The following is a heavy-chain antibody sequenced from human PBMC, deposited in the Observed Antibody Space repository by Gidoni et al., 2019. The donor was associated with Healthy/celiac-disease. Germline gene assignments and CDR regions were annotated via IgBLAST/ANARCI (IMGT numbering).Heavy chain of an antibody. V-gene: IGHV3-48*02. CDR3: ARGKQLVRGFWFDP. CDR2: ISSSSSTI. D-gene: IGHD6-13*01. CDR1: GFSFSSYS. J-gene: IGHJ5*02. Sequence: EVQPVESGGVLVQPGGSPRLSCSASGFSFSSYSMNWVRQAPGKGLEWVSYISSSSSTIYYADSVKSRFTISRDNAKSSLYLQMNSRRDEDTAVYYCARGKQLVRGFWFDPWGQGTLVTVSS.